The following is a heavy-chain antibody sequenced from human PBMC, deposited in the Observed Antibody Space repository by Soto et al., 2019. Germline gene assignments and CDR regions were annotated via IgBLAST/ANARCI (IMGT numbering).Heavy chain of an antibody. CDR1: GGTFSSYA. D-gene: IGHD6-19*01. Sequence: QVQLVQSGAEVKKPGSSVKVSCKASGGTFSSYAISWVRQAPGQGLEWMGGIIPIFGTANYAQKFQGRVTITADESTSTAYMELSSLRSEDTAVYYGARDTGAGAATNMGWFDPWGQGTLVTVSS. CDR2: IIPIFGTA. J-gene: IGHJ5*02. V-gene: IGHV1-69*01. CDR3: ARDTGAGAATNMGWFDP.